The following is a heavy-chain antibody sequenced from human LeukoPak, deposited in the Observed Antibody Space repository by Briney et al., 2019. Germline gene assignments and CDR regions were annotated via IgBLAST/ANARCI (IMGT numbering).Heavy chain of an antibody. V-gene: IGHV3-30*02. CDR1: GFTFSRYG. CDR3: AKEPLDCTNGVCYTGSFDN. Sequence: PGGSLRLSCAASGFTFSRYGMHWVRQAPGKGLEWVAFIRYDGSIEYYADSVKGRFTISRDNSKNTLYLQMKSLRVEDTAIYYCAKEPLDCTNGVCYTGSFDNWGQGTLVTISS. CDR2: IRYDGSIE. D-gene: IGHD2-8*01. J-gene: IGHJ4*02.